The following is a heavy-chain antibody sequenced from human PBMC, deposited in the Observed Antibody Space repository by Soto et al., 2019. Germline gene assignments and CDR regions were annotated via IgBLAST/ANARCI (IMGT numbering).Heavy chain of an antibody. Sequence: VSGPTLVNPTQTLTLTCTFSGFSLSTSGMCVSWIRQPPGKALEWLAPIDWDDDKYYNTFLKTRLTISRDTSKNQVVLTMTNMDPVDTATYYCARTSGYGGNPFDFWGQGTLVTVSS. CDR2: IDWDDDK. D-gene: IGHD4-17*01. J-gene: IGHJ4*02. V-gene: IGHV2-70*01. CDR1: GFSLSTSGMC. CDR3: ARTSGYGGNPFDF.